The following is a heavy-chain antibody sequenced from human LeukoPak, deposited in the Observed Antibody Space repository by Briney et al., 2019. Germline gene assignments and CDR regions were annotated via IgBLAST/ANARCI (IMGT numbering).Heavy chain of an antibody. CDR2: VSYDGSNK. V-gene: IGHV3-30*18. Sequence: GRSLRLSCAGSGFTFRTYGMNWVRQAPGKGLEWVALVSYDGSNKYYADSVKGRLTISRDNSKNTLYLQMNSLRAEDTAVYYCANGDYYLDYWGQGTLVTVSS. D-gene: IGHD4-17*01. CDR3: ANGDYYLDY. CDR1: GFTFRTYG. J-gene: IGHJ4*02.